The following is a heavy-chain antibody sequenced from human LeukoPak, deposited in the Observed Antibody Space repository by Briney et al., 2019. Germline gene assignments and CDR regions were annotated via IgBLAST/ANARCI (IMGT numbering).Heavy chain of an antibody. J-gene: IGHJ6*02. D-gene: IGHD2-15*01. CDR1: GFTFSSYG. CDR3: ARDGVVVAATYYYYYGMDV. Sequence: GGYLRLSCAAPGFTFSSYGMHWVRQAPGKGLEWVAVIWSDGSNKYYADSVKGRFTISRDNSKNTLYLQMNSLRAEGTAVYYCARDGVVVAATYYYYYGMDVWGQGTTVTVSS. CDR2: IWSDGSNK. V-gene: IGHV3-33*01.